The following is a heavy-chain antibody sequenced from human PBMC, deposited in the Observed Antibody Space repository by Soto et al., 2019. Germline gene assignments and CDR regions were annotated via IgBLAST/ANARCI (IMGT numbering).Heavy chain of an antibody. V-gene: IGHV1-69*01. CDR3: ARSQGSSTSLEIYYYYYYGMDV. CDR1: GGTFSSYA. J-gene: IGHJ6*02. Sequence: QVQLVQSGAELKKPGSSVKVSCKASGGTFSSYAISWVRQAPGQGLEWMGGIIPISDTTNYAQKFQGRVTITADESTSTAYMELSSLRSEDTAVYYCARSQGSSTSLEIYYYYYYGMDVWGQGNTVTVSS. D-gene: IGHD2-2*01. CDR2: IIPISDTT.